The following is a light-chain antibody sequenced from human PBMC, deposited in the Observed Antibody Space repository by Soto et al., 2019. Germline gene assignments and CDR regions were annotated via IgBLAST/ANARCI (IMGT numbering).Light chain of an antibody. CDR2: AAS. CDR1: QGISSY. J-gene: IGKJ4*01. Sequence: IRMTQSPSSLSASTGDRVTITCRASQGISSYLAWYQQKPGKVPKLLIYAASTLQSGVPSRFSGSGSGTDFTLTISSLQPEDVATYYCQKCKVAPFTFGGGTKVDI. V-gene: IGKV1-27*01. CDR3: QKCKVAPFT.